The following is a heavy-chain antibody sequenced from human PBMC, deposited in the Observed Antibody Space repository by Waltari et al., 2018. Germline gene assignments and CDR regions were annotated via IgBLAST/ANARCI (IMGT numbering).Heavy chain of an antibody. CDR2: INPNSGGT. CDR1: GYTFTGYY. V-gene: IGHV1-2*02. Sequence: QVQLVQSGAEVKKPGASVKVSCKASGYTFTGYYMPWVRQAPGQGLEWMGWINPNSGGTNYAQKFQGRVTMTRDTSISTAYMELSRLRSDDTAVYYCARATYYYDSSGYYGPDYWGQGTLVTVSS. D-gene: IGHD3-22*01. CDR3: ARATYYYDSSGYYGPDY. J-gene: IGHJ4*02.